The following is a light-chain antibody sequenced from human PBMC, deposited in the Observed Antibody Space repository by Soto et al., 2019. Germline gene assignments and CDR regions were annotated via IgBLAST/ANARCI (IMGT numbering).Light chain of an antibody. CDR3: QLSYSTPPWT. Sequence: DIQMTQSPSSLSASVGDRVNITCRASQSISSYLYWYQQKPGKAPKLLIYAASSLQSGVPSRFSGSGSGTDFTLTISSLQPEDFATYYCQLSYSTPPWTFGQGTKVEIK. CDR2: AAS. CDR1: QSISSY. V-gene: IGKV1-39*01. J-gene: IGKJ1*01.